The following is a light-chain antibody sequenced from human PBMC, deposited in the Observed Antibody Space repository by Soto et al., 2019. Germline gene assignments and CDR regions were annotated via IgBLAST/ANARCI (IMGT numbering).Light chain of an antibody. V-gene: IGLV2-8*01. Sequence: QSALTQPPSPSGSPGQSVTISCTGTSSDVGGYNYVSWYQQHPGKAPKLMIYEVSKRPSGVPDRFSGSKSGNTASLTVSGLQAEDEADYYCSSYAGSNNWVFGGGTKVTVL. J-gene: IGLJ3*02. CDR2: EVS. CDR3: SSYAGSNNWV. CDR1: SSDVGGYNY.